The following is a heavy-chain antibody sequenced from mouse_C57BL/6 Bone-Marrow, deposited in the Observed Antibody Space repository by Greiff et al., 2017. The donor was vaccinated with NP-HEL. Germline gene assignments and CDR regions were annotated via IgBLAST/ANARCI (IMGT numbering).Heavy chain of an antibody. CDR1: GYTFTSYW. J-gene: IGHJ3*01. V-gene: IGHV1-59*01. Sequence: QVQLQQPGAELVRPGTSVKLSCKASGYTFTSYWMHWVKQRPGQGLEWIGVIDPSDSYTNYNQKFKGKATLTVDTSSSTAYMQLSSLTSEDSAVYYCASGRAWANYVWGQGTLVTVSA. D-gene: IGHD2-1*01. CDR2: IDPSDSYT. CDR3: ASGRAWANYV.